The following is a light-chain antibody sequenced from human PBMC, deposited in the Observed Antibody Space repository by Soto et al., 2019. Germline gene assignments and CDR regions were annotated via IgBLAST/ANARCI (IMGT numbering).Light chain of an antibody. CDR1: QSISSS. Sequence: EIVMTQSPATLSVSPGERATLSCRASQSISSSLAWYQQKPGQAPRLLIYGPSARATGVPARFSGSGSGTEFTLTISSLQSEDFAVYYCQQYNYWPITFGQGTRLEI. J-gene: IGKJ5*01. CDR3: QQYNYWPIT. CDR2: GPS. V-gene: IGKV3-15*01.